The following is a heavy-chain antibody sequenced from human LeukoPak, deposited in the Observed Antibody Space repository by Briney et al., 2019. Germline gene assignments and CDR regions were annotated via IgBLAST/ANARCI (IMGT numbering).Heavy chain of an antibody. D-gene: IGHD6-6*01. V-gene: IGHV3-23*01. CDR1: GFTFSSYA. J-gene: IGHJ3*02. Sequence: GGSLRLSCTASGFTFSSYAMSWVRQAPGKGLEWVSAISVGGSTYYADSVKGRFTISRDNSRNTLNLQVDSLRAEDTAVYYCAKRPYSNSGAFDIWGRGTMVTVSS. CDR2: ISVGGST. CDR3: AKRPYSNSGAFDI.